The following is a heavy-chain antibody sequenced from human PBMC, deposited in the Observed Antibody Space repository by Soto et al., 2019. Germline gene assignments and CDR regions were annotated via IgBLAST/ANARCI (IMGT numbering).Heavy chain of an antibody. J-gene: IGHJ6*02. Sequence: ASETLSLTCTVSGGSISSYYWSWIRHPPGKGLEWIGYIYYSGSTNYNPSLKSRVTISVDTSKNQFSLKLSSVTAADTAVYYCARDGYYYGSGSYYRVPYYYYGMDVWGQGTTVTVSS. CDR2: IYYSGST. D-gene: IGHD3-10*01. CDR1: GGSISSYY. V-gene: IGHV4-59*01. CDR3: ARDGYYYGSGSYYRVPYYYYGMDV.